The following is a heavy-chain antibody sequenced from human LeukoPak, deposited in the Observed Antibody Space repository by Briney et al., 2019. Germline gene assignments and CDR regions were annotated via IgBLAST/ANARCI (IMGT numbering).Heavy chain of an antibody. D-gene: IGHD3-22*01. J-gene: IGHJ4*02. CDR3: ARQRRYYDSSAYYFDY. CDR1: GGSISSSSYY. V-gene: IGHV4-39*01. CDR2: IYYSGST. Sequence: SETLSLTCTVSGGSISSSSYYWGWIRQPPGKGLEWIGSIYYSGSTYYNPSLKSRVTISVDTSKNQFSLKLSSVTAAGTAVYYCARQRRYYDSSAYYFDYWGQGTLVTVSS.